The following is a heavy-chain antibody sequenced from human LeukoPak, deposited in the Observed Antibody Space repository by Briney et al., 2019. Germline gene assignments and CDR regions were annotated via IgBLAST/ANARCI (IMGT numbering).Heavy chain of an antibody. CDR1: KFTFRLYG. Sequence: PGGSLRLSCAASKFTFRLYGMHWVRQAPGKGLEWVAVITHDGTNTYYADSVKGRFTISRDNSKNTLYLQMNSLRPDDTAVYYCASSDLNWNDEEYAFDIWGQGTMVTVSS. CDR2: ITHDGTNT. CDR3: ASSDLNWNDEEYAFDI. V-gene: IGHV3-30*03. D-gene: IGHD1-1*01. J-gene: IGHJ3*02.